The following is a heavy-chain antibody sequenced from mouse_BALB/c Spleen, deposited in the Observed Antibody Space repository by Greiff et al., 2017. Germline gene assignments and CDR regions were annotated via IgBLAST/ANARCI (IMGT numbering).Heavy chain of an antibody. CDR3: ASSPYYGNYDAMDY. J-gene: IGHJ4*01. V-gene: IGHV3-8*02. Sequence: EVKLVESGPSLVKPSQTLSLTCSVTGDSITSGYWNWIRKFPGNKLEYMGYISYSGSTYYNPSLKSRISITRDTSKNQYYLQLNSVTTEDTATYYCASSPYYGNYDAMDYWGQGTSVAVSS. CDR2: ISYSGST. D-gene: IGHD2-10*01. CDR1: GDSITSGY.